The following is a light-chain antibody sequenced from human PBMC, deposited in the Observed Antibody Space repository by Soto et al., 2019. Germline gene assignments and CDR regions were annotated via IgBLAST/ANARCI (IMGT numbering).Light chain of an antibody. CDR3: SSFAGRNNLDVI. J-gene: IGLJ2*01. V-gene: IGLV2-8*01. CDR2: EVT. CDR1: SSDVGAYDF. Sequence: QSALTQPPSASGSPGQSVTIYCTGTSSDVGAYDFVSWYQQHPGKAPKLLISEVTKRPSGVPDRFSGSKSGNTASLTVFGLQAEDEAEYYCSSFAGRNNLDVIFGGGTKLTVL.